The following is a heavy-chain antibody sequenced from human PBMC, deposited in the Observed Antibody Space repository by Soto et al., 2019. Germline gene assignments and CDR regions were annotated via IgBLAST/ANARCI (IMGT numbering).Heavy chain of an antibody. D-gene: IGHD3-22*01. CDR2: IYYSGST. CDR1: GCSISSGGYY. J-gene: IGHJ6*02. Sequence: SETLSLTCAVSGCSISSGGYYWSWIRQHPGKGLEWIGYIYYSGSTYYNPSLKSRVTISVDTSKNQFSLKLSSVTAADTAVYYCARGSTYYDSSGPLDVWGQGTTVTVSS. V-gene: IGHV4-31*11. CDR3: ARGSTYYDSSGPLDV.